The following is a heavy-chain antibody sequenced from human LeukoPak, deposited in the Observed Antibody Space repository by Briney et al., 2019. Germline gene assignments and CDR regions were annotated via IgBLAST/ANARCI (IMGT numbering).Heavy chain of an antibody. CDR3: ARWRGSTSERSDY. CDR2: IKQDGSAK. CDR1: GFTFSDYW. J-gene: IGHJ4*02. Sequence: GGSLRLSCTASGFTFSDYWMTWVRQAPGKGLEWEANIKQDGSAKYYVDSVKGRFTISRDNAKNSMYLQMDSLRVEDTATYYCARWRGSTSERSDYWGQGTLVTVSS. V-gene: IGHV3-7*01. D-gene: IGHD2-2*01.